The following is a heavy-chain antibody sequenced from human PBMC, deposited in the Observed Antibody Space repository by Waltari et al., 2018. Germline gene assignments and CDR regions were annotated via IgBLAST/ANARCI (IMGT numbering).Heavy chain of an antibody. CDR1: GFTFGTYW. CDR3: ARGSGYKYDWYFDL. D-gene: IGHD3-22*01. J-gene: IGHJ2*01. CDR2: INQDGSEI. Sequence: EEQLVESGGHWVQPGGSLRLSCEASGFTFGTYWMSWVRQAPGEGLEGEAKINQDGSEIHHVDSVEGRFTISRDNAKDSLFLQMDSLRAEDTAIYQCARGSGYKYDWYFDLWGRGTRVTVSS. V-gene: IGHV3-7*01.